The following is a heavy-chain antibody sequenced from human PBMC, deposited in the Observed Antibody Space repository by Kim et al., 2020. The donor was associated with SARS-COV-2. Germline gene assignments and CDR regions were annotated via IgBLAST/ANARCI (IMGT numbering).Heavy chain of an antibody. Sequence: ASVKVSCKASGYTFTSYAMHWVRQAPGQRLEWMGWINAGNGNTKYSQKFQGRVTITRDTSASTAYMELSSLRSEDTAVYYCAREPLSWRELPVGEFEYWGQRTLVTVS. CDR2: INAGNGNT. D-gene: IGHD1-26*01. J-gene: IGHJ4*02. V-gene: IGHV1-3*01. CDR1: GYTFTSYA. CDR3: AREPLSWRELPVGEFEY.